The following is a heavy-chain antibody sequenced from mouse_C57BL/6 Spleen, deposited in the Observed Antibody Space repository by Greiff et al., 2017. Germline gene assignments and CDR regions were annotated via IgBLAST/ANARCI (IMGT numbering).Heavy chain of an antibody. CDR2: INPSNGGT. V-gene: IGHV1-53*01. CDR3: ARSLPRAGTGFAY. Sequence: VQLQQPGTELVKPGASVKLSCKASGYTFTSYWMHWVKQRPGQGLEWIGNINPSNGGTNYNEKFKGKATLTVDKSSSTAYMQLSSLTSEDSAVYYCARSLPRAGTGFAYWGQGTLVTVSA. CDR1: GYTFTSYW. J-gene: IGHJ3*01. D-gene: IGHD3-3*01.